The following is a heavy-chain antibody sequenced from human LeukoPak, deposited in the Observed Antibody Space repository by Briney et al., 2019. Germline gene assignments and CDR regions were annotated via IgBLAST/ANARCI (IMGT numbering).Heavy chain of an antibody. CDR2: IYYSGTT. D-gene: IGHD3-16*01. Sequence: SETLSLTCAVSGSFSSGSYYWGWIRQSPGKGLEWIGSIYYSGTTYYNPSLKSRVTMSIDTSKNQFSLNLSSVTAADTAVYYCARRGGLNRGYWYFDLWGRGTLVTVSS. CDR3: ARRGGLNRGYWYFDL. J-gene: IGHJ2*01. V-gene: IGHV4-39*07. CDR1: GSFSSGSYY.